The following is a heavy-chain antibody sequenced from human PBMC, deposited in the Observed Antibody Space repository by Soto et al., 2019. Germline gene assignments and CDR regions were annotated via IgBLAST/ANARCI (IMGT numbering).Heavy chain of an antibody. CDR2: IKQDGSEK. J-gene: IGHJ4*02. CDR3: AGGSGCFFDS. D-gene: IGHD6-19*01. Sequence: PGGSLRLSCAASGFTFSIYDMTWVRQAPGKGLEWVANIKQDGSEKFYVDSVKGRFSISRDNAKNSLYLQMNSLRAEDTAVYYCAGGSGCFFDSWGQGTLVTVSS. CDR1: GFTFSIYD. V-gene: IGHV3-7*03.